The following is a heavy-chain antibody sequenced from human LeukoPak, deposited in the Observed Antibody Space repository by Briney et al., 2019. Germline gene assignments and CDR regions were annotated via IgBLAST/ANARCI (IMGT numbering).Heavy chain of an antibody. CDR3: AAPETYYYDSSGYYPPN. D-gene: IGHD3-22*01. V-gene: IGHV4-34*01. Sequence: PSETLSLTCAVYGGSFSGYYWSWIRQPPGKGLEWIGEINHSGSTNYNPSLKSRVTISVDTSKNQFSLKLSSVTAADTAVYYCAAPETYYYDSSGYYPPNWGQGTLVTVSS. CDR1: GGSFSGYY. CDR2: INHSGST. J-gene: IGHJ4*02.